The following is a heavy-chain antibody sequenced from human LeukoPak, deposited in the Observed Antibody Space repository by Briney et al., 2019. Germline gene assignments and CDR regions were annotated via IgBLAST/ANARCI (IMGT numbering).Heavy chain of an antibody. CDR1: GGSISSYY. CDR3: AREPSMVRGVNSWFDP. Sequence: SETLSLTCTVSGGSISSYYWSWIRQPPGKGLEWIGYIYYSGSTNYNPSLKSRVTISVDTSKNQFSLKLSSVTAADTAVYYCAREPSMVRGVNSWFDPWGQGTLVTVSS. J-gene: IGHJ5*02. CDR2: IYYSGST. V-gene: IGHV4-59*01. D-gene: IGHD3-10*01.